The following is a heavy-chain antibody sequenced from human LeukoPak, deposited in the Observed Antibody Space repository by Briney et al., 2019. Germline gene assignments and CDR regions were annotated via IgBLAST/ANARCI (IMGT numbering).Heavy chain of an antibody. D-gene: IGHD2-21*02. CDR2: IYYSGST. Sequence: PSETLSLTCTVSGGSISSGGYYWSWSRQHPGKGLEWIGYIYYSGSTYYNPSLKSRVTISVDTSKNQFSLKLSSVTAADTAVYYCARDVTGDAFDIWGQGTMVTVSS. V-gene: IGHV4-31*03. J-gene: IGHJ3*02. CDR1: GGSISSGGYY. CDR3: ARDVTGDAFDI.